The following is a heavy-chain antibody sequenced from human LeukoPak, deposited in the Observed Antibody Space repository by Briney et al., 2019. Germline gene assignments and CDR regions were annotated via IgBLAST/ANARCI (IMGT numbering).Heavy chain of an antibody. D-gene: IGHD3-10*02. CDR1: GFTFSSYE. CDR2: ISSSGSTI. J-gene: IGHJ6*04. Sequence: GGSLRLSWAASGFTFSSYEMNWVRPAPGKGLEWVSYISSSGSTIHYADSVKGRFTISRDNAKNSLYLQMNSLRAEDTAVYYCAELGITMIGGVWGKGTTVTISS. CDR3: AELGITMIGGV. V-gene: IGHV3-48*03.